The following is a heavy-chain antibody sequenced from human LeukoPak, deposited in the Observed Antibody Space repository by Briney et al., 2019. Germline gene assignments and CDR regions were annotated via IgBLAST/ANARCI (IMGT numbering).Heavy chain of an antibody. CDR2: IYHSGST. J-gene: IGHJ4*02. V-gene: IGHV4-39*07. CDR1: GGSISSSSYY. Sequence: PSETLSLTCTVSGGSISSSSYYWGWIRQPPGKGLEWIGSIYHSGSTYYNPSLKSRVTISVDTSKNQFSLTLTSVTAADTAVYYCARDLPPSSDYWGQGTLVTVSS. CDR3: ARDLPPSSDY.